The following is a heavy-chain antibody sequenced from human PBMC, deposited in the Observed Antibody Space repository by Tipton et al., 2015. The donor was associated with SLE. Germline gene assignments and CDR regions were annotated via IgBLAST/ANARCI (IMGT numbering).Heavy chain of an antibody. V-gene: IGHV3-30*18. D-gene: IGHD3-22*01. Sequence: RSLRLSCAASGFTFSSYGMHWVRQAPGKGLEWVAVISYDGSNKYYADSVKGRFTISRDNSKNTLYLQMNSLRAEDTAVYYCAKDRTGYYDSSDIWGQGTMVTVSS. CDR3: AKDRTGYYDSSDI. CDR1: GFTFSSYG. J-gene: IGHJ3*02. CDR2: ISYDGSNK.